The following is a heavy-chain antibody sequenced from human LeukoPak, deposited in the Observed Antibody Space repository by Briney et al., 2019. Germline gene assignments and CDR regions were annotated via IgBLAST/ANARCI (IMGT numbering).Heavy chain of an antibody. V-gene: IGHV1-18*01. CDR2: IKIGEGTT. J-gene: IGHJ4*02. CDR1: GYTFSDFG. CDR3: SRSFYSSSWYYFDL. D-gene: IGHD4-11*01. Sequence: GASVKVSCKASGYTFSDFGITWVRQAPGQGPEWMGWIKIGEGTTHSAQRFQDRVSMTRDRSSNTAFLELRCLRSDDTAVYFCSRSFYSSSWYYFDLWGQGPWSPSPQ.